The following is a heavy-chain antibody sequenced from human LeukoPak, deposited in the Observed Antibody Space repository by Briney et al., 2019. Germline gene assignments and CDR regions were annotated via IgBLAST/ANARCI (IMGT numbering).Heavy chain of an antibody. J-gene: IGHJ4*02. CDR2: INHSGST. V-gene: IGHV4-34*01. CDR3: ATVKRGYRYGRIDY. Sequence: SETLSLTCAVYGGSFSGYYWSWIRQPPGKGLEWIGEINHSGSTNYNPSLKSRVTISVDTSKNQFSLKLSSVTAADTAVYYCATVKRGYRYGRIDYWGQGTLVTVSS. D-gene: IGHD5-18*01. CDR1: GGSFSGYY.